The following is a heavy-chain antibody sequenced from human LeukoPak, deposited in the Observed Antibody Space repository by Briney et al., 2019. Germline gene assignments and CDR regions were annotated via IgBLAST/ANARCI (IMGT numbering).Heavy chain of an antibody. CDR2: IIPIFGTA. V-gene: IGHV1-69*13. CDR1: GGILSSYA. Sequence: ASVKVSCKASGGILSSYAISWVRQAPGQGLEWMGGIIPIFGTANYAQKFQGRVTITADESTSTAYMELSSLRSEDTAVYYCAREDYRWFDPWGQGTLVTVSS. CDR3: AREDYRWFDP. D-gene: IGHD3-16*02. J-gene: IGHJ5*02.